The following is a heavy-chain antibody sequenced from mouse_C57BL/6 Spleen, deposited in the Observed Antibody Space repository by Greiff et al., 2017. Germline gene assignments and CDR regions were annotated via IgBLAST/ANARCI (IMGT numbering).Heavy chain of an antibody. V-gene: IGHV1-82*01. CDR1: GFEISSSW. J-gene: IGHJ3*01. D-gene: IGHD1-1*01. CDR2: IYPGDGDT. CDR3: ARWRGSSPPWFAY. Sequence: QVQLQQSGPELVKPGASVKISCKASGFEISSSWMTWVKQRPGTGLEWIGRIYPGDGDTNYYGQVQGKATLTADKSSSTAYMKLSSLTSADSAVYCCARWRGSSPPWFAYWGQGTLVTVSA.